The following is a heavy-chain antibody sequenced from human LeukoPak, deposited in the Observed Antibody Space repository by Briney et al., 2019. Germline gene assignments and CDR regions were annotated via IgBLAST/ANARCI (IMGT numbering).Heavy chain of an antibody. V-gene: IGHV1-2*02. D-gene: IGHD1-26*01. CDR3: ARECSGTYCGED. J-gene: IGHJ4*02. Sequence: ASVKVSCKASGYTFTVYYMHWVRQAPGQGLEGMGWINPNSGGTKYAQNFEGRVTMTRDTSTTTAYMELSSLRSDDTAIYYCARECSGTYCGEDWGQGTLVTVSS. CDR2: INPNSGGT. CDR1: GYTFTVYY.